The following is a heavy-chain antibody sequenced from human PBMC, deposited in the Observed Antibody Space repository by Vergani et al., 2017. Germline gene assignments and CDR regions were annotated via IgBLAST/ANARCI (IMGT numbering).Heavy chain of an antibody. J-gene: IGHJ6*02. CDR3: ARGLVVVAATYYYYYYGMDV. Sequence: QVQLQQSGPGLVKPSQTLSLTCAISGDSVSSNSAAWNWIRQSPSRGLEWLGRTYYRSKWYNDYAVSVKSRITINPDTSKNQFSLQLNSVTPEDTAVYYCARGLVVVAATYYYYYYGMDVWGQGTTVTVSS. V-gene: IGHV6-1*01. CDR2: TYYRSKWYN. CDR1: GDSVSSNSAA. D-gene: IGHD2-15*01.